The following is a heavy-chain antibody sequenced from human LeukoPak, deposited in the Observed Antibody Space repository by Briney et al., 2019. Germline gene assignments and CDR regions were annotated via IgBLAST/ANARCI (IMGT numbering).Heavy chain of an antibody. D-gene: IGHD5-18*01. CDR3: ARLRRGYSYGSSTYYYYMDV. CDR2: INHSGST. CDR1: GGSFSGYY. J-gene: IGHJ6*03. V-gene: IGHV4-34*01. Sequence: KPSETLSLTCAVYGGSFSGYYWSWIRQPPGKGLEWIGEINHSGSTNYNPSLKSRVTISVDTSKNQFSLKLSSVTAADTAVYYCARLRRGYSYGSSTYYYYMDVWGKGTTVTVSS.